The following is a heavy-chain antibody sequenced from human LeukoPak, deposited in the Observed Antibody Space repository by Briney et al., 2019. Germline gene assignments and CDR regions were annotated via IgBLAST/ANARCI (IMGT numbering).Heavy chain of an antibody. V-gene: IGHV1-69*04. J-gene: IGHJ3*02. Sequence: SVKVSCKASGGTFSSYAISWVRQAPGQGLEWMGRIIPILGIANYAQKFQGRVTITADKSTSTAYMELSSLRSEDTAVYYCARDISSGSYYPDAYDIWGQGTMVTVSS. CDR3: ARDISSGSYYPDAYDI. CDR1: GGTFSSYA. CDR2: IIPILGIA. D-gene: IGHD3-10*01.